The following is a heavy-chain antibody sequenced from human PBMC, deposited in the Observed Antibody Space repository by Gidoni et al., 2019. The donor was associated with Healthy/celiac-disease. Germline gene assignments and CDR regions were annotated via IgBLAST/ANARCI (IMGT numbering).Heavy chain of an antibody. Sequence: QVQLVESGGGVVQPGRYLRLSCAASGFTFSSYGMHWVRQAPGKGLGWVAFIRYDGSNKYYADSVNGRFTISRDNSKNTLYLQMNSLRAEDTAVYYCAKGHSSWLAYFDYWGQGTLVTVSS. CDR2: IRYDGSNK. J-gene: IGHJ4*02. V-gene: IGHV3-30*02. CDR1: GFTFSSYG. D-gene: IGHD6-13*01. CDR3: AKGHSSWLAYFDY.